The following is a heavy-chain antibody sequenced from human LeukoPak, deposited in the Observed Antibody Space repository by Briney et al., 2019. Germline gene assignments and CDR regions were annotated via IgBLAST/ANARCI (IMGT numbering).Heavy chain of an antibody. Sequence: SQTLSLTCSVSGGSISSGDYYWSWIRQPPGKGLEWIGYIYYSGSTNYNPSLKSRVTISVDTSKNQFSLKLSSVTAADTAVYYCARQRFNGDYVSWGQGTLVTVSS. V-gene: IGHV4-30-4*01. CDR3: ARQRFNGDYVS. J-gene: IGHJ5*02. CDR1: GGSISSGDYY. D-gene: IGHD4-17*01. CDR2: IYYSGST.